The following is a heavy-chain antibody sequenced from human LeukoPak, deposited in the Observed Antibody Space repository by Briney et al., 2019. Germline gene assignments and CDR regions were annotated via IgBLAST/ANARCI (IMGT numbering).Heavy chain of an antibody. CDR3: ARARGSYSFDY. D-gene: IGHD1-26*01. J-gene: IGHJ4*02. V-gene: IGHV1-2*02. CDR1: RYTFTGYY. Sequence: ASVKVSCKASRYTFTGYYMHWVRQAPGQGLEWMGWINPNSGDTNYAQNFQGRATMTRDTSISTAYMELSSLRSDDTAVYYCARARGSYSFDYWGQGPLVTVSS. CDR2: INPNSGDT.